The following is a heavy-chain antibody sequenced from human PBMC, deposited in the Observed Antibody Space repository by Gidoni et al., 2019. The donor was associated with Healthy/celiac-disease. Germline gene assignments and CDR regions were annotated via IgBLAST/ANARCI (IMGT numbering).Heavy chain of an antibody. J-gene: IGHJ3*02. V-gene: IGHV3-9*01. CDR2: NSGSI. CDR3: AKVFSGYLEAGAFDI. D-gene: IGHD3-22*01. Sequence: NSGSIGYADSVKGRFTISRDNAKNSLYLQMNSLRAEDTALYYCAKVFSGYLEAGAFDIWGQGTMVTVSS.